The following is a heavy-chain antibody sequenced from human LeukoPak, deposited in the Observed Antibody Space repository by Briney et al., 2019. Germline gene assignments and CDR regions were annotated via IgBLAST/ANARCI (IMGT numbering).Heavy chain of an antibody. Sequence: GGSLRLSCAASGFTFSSYAMSWVRQAPGKGLEWVSAISGSGGSTYYADSVKGRFTISRDNSKNTLYLQMNSLRAEDTAVYYCAKVLYDSSGYDYYYYGMDVWGQGTTVTVSS. D-gene: IGHD3-22*01. CDR2: ISGSGGST. V-gene: IGHV3-23*01. CDR3: AKVLYDSSGYDYYYYGMDV. J-gene: IGHJ6*02. CDR1: GFTFSSYA.